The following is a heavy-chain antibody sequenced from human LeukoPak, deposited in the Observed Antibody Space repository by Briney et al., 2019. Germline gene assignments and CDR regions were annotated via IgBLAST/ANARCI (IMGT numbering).Heavy chain of an antibody. CDR3: ARVGIYSSGWYDFDY. CDR1: GYTFTGYY. D-gene: IGHD6-19*01. V-gene: IGHV1-2*02. Sequence: ASVKVSCKASGYTFTGYYMHWVRQAPGQGLEWMGWINPNSGGTNYAQKFQGRVTMTRDTSISTAYMELSRLRSADTAVYYCARVGIYSSGWYDFDYWGQGTLVTVSS. J-gene: IGHJ4*02. CDR2: INPNSGGT.